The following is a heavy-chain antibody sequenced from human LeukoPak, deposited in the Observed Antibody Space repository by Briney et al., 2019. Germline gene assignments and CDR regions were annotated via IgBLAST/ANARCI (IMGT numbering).Heavy chain of an antibody. Sequence: SETLSLTCAVSGGSISSGGYSWSWIRQPPGKGLEWIGYIYHSGSTNYNPSLKSRVTISVDTSKNQFSLKLSSVTAADTAVYYCARGYYDFWSGYYTQGYNWFDPWGQGTLVTVSS. CDR1: GGSISSGGYS. V-gene: IGHV4-30-2*01. D-gene: IGHD3-3*01. CDR2: IYHSGST. CDR3: ARGYYDFWSGYYTQGYNWFDP. J-gene: IGHJ5*02.